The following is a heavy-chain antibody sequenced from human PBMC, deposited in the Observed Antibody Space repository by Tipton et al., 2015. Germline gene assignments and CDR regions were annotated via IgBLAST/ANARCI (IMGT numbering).Heavy chain of an antibody. CDR1: GFSFDDYA. J-gene: IGHJ6*02. CDR2: ISSSANTI. D-gene: IGHD6-19*01. Sequence: SLRLSCAASGFSFDDYAMHWVRQAPGKGLEWVSYISSSANTIYYADSVKGRFTISRDNAKNSLYLQMNSLRAEDTAVYYCAKDFTPLVAGGFYYYGLDVWGQGTTVTVSS. V-gene: IGHV3-11*01. CDR3: AKDFTPLVAGGFYYYGLDV.